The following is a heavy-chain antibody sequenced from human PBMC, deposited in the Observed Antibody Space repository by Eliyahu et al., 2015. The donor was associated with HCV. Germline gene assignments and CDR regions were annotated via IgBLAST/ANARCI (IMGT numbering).Heavy chain of an antibody. V-gene: IGHV1-46*03. J-gene: IGHJ5*02. CDR2: IHPXGGST. CDR3: ARGPLWFGEHKTEFDP. Sequence: QVQLVQSGAXVKKPGASVKVSCKASGYXFXXYYMXWVRQAPGXGLEWMGIIHPXGGSTSYAQKFQGRVTMTRDTSTSTVYMELSSLRSEDTAVYYCARGPLWFGEHKTEFDPWGQGTLVTVSS. CDR1: GYXFXXYY. D-gene: IGHD3-10*01.